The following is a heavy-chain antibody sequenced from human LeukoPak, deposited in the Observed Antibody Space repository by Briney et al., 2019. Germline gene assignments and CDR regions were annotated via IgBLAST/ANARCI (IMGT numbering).Heavy chain of an antibody. Sequence: ASVKVSCKASGYTFTSYGISWVRQAPGQGLEWMGWISAYNGNTNYAQKLQGRVTMTEDTSTDTAYMELSSLRSEDTAVYYCATEIVGTGDRPLNWGQGTLVTVSS. V-gene: IGHV1-18*01. CDR1: GYTFTSYG. CDR3: ATEIVGTGDRPLN. J-gene: IGHJ4*02. D-gene: IGHD7-27*01. CDR2: ISAYNGNT.